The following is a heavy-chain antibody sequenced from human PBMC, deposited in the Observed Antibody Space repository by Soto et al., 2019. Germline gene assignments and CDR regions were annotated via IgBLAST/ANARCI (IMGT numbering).Heavy chain of an antibody. V-gene: IGHV3-33*01. D-gene: IGHD3-16*01. Sequence: QVQLVESGGGVVQPGRSLRLSCAASGFTFSLYGMHWVRQAPGKGLEWVAVIWYDGSNKFYADSVKGRFTISRDNSKNTLYLQMNSLRDEATAVYYCARGLRGISFYGMDVWGQGTTVIVSS. CDR2: IWYDGSNK. CDR1: GFTFSLYG. J-gene: IGHJ6*02. CDR3: ARGLRGISFYGMDV.